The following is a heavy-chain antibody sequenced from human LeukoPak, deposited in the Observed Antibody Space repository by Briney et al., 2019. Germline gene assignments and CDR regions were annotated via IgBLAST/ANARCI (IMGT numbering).Heavy chain of an antibody. V-gene: IGHV3-21*01. CDR3: ARGLDYDFWSGYYTCAFDI. D-gene: IGHD3-3*01. CDR2: ISSSSSYI. J-gene: IGHJ3*02. Sequence: GGSLRLSCAASGFTFSSYSMNWVRQAPGKGLEWVSSISSSSSYIYYADSVKGRFTISRDNAKNSLYLQMNSLRAEDTAVYYCARGLDYDFWSGYYTCAFDIWGQGTVVTVSS. CDR1: GFTFSSYS.